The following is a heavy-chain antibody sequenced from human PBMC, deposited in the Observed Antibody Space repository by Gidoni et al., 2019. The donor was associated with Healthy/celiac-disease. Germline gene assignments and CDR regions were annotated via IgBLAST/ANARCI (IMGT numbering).Heavy chain of an antibody. CDR1: GGSISSSSYY. Sequence: QLQLQESGPGLVKPSETLSLTCTVSGGSISSSSYYWGWIRQPPGKGLEWIGSIYYSGSTYYNPSLKSRVTISVDTSKNQFSLKLSSVTAADTAVYYCARRGRVDTAMVTRDDYYYYGTDVWGQGTTVTVSS. CDR2: IYYSGST. J-gene: IGHJ6*02. V-gene: IGHV4-39*01. D-gene: IGHD5-18*01. CDR3: ARRGRVDTAMVTRDDYYYYGTDV.